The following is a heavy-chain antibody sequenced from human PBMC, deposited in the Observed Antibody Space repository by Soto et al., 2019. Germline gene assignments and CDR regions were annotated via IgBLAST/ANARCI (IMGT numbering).Heavy chain of an antibody. V-gene: IGHV1-46*01. D-gene: IGHD1-26*01. J-gene: IGHJ3*02. CDR1: GYTFINHY. CDR3: AKVQTAWATDGVDI. CDR2: IHPSFGSS. Sequence: ASVKVSCKASGYTFINHYIHWARQAPGQGLEWMGIIHPSFGSSSYAQKFQGRVTMTRDTSTSTVYMDMSSLSSEATAVYYCAKVQTAWATDGVDIWGQGKMVTAS.